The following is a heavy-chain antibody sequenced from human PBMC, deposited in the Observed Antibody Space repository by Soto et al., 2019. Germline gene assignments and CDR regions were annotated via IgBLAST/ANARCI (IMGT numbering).Heavy chain of an antibody. CDR2: ISAYNGNT. CDR1: GYTFTSYG. CDR3: ASEYYYGSGGAY. D-gene: IGHD3-10*01. J-gene: IGHJ4*02. V-gene: IGHV1-18*01. Sequence: QVQLVQSGAEVKKPGASVKVSCKASGYTFTSYGISWVRQAPGQGLEWMGWISAYNGNTTYAQKRQGRVTMTTDTAASTAAMELRSVRADDTAVYYCASEYYYGSGGAYWGQGALVTVSS.